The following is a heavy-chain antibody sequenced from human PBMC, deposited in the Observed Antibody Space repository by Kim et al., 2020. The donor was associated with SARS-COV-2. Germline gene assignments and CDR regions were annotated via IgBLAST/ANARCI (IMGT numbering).Heavy chain of an antibody. D-gene: IGHD6-13*01. CDR3: ASSALGFGYSSSPSPGYFQH. CDR1: GGSISSGGYY. V-gene: IGHV4-31*03. Sequence: SETLSLTCTVSGGSISSGGYYWSWIRQHPGKGLEWIGYIYYSGSTYYNPSLKSRVTISVDTSKNQFSLKLSSVTAADTAVYYCASSALGFGYSSSPSPGYFQHWGQGTLVTVSS. J-gene: IGHJ1*01. CDR2: IYYSGST.